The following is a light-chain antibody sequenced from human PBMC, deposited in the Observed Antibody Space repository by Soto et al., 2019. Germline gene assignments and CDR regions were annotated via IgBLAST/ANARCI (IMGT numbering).Light chain of an antibody. J-gene: IGKJ4*01. CDR1: QSVTTS. CDR3: QQRTTWPT. CDR2: DVS. Sequence: EIVLTQPPATLSLSPGDTATLSCRASQSVTTSLAWFQQKPCQAPRLLIYDVSRRAPAIPAGFSGSGSVKDFTITISSLEPEDFAVYYCQQRTTWPTFGVGTKVEIK. V-gene: IGKV3-11*01.